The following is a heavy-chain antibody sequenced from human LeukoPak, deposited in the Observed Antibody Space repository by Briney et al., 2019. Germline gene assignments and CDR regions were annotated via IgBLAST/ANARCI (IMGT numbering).Heavy chain of an antibody. CDR3: ASPHGDASDAFDI. J-gene: IGHJ3*02. Sequence: GGSLRLSCAASGFTFSSYSMNWVRQAPGKGLEWVSSISSSSSYIYYADSVKGRFTISRDNAKNSLYLQMNSLRAEDTAVYYCASPHGDASDAFDIWGQGTMVTVSS. V-gene: IGHV3-21*01. CDR2: ISSSSSYI. D-gene: IGHD4-17*01. CDR1: GFTFSSYS.